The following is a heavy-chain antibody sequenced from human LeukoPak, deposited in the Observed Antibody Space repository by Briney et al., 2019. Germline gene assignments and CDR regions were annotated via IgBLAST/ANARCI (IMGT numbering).Heavy chain of an antibody. D-gene: IGHD3-10*01. Sequence: PGGSLRLSCAASGLTFSDYWMHWVRQAPGKGLVWVSRISNDGTSTSYADSVKGRFTISRDNAKNTLYLQMNSLRGEDTAVYYCARDYGYFDYWGQGTLVTVSS. CDR3: ARDYGYFDY. CDR2: ISNDGTST. V-gene: IGHV3-74*01. J-gene: IGHJ4*02. CDR1: GLTFSDYW.